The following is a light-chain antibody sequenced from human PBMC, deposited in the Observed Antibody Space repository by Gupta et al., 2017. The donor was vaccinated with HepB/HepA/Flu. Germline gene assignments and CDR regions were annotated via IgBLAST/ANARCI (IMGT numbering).Light chain of an antibody. CDR3: GTWDSSRSDVV. CDR1: SPNIGINS. V-gene: IGLV1-51*02. CDR2: END. Sequence: QSVLTQPPSVSAAPGQKVTISCSGPSPNIGINSVSWYQQFPGTAPKLLIYENDNRPSGIPDRFSGSKSGSSATVGITGFQTGEDADYYCGTWDSSRSDVVFGGVTKLTVL. J-gene: IGLJ3*02.